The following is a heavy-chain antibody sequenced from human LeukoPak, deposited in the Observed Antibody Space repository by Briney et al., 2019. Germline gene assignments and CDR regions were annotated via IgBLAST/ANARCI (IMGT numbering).Heavy chain of an antibody. J-gene: IGHJ3*02. Sequence: SETLSLTCAVYGGSFSGYYWSWIRQPPGKGLEWIGEINHSGSTNYNLSLKSRVTISVDTSKNQFSLKLSSVTAADTAVYYCARGRATDYYDSSGPTDAFDIWGQGTMGTGFS. D-gene: IGHD3-22*01. CDR1: GGSFSGYY. V-gene: IGHV4-34*01. CDR3: ARGRATDYYDSSGPTDAFDI. CDR2: INHSGST.